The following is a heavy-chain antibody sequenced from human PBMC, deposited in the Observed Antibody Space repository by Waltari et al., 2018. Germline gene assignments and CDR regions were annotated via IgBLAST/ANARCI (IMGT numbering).Heavy chain of an antibody. Sequence: QVQLQESGPGLVKPSETLSLTCAVSGYSISSGYYWGWIRQPPGKGLEWIGSIYHSGSTYYHPSLKSRATISVDTSKNQFSLKLSSVTAADTAVYYCARHSMVVTLFAPWGQGTLVTVSS. D-gene: IGHD2-21*01. CDR1: GYSISSGYY. CDR3: ARHSMVVTLFAP. V-gene: IGHV4-38-2*01. J-gene: IGHJ5*02. CDR2: IYHSGST.